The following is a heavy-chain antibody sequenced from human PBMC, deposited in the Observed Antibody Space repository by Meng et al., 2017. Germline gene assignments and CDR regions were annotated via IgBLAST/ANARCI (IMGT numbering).Heavy chain of an antibody. CDR1: GYTFTSYA. CDR3: ARVSGSSGWTPSKSAALDP. D-gene: IGHD6-19*01. V-gene: IGHV1-3*01. CDR2: INAGNGNT. Sequence: ASVKVSCKASGYTFTSYAMHWVRQAPGQRLEWMGWINAGNGNTKYSQKFQGRVTITRDTSASTAYMELSSLRSEDTAVYYCARVSGSSGWTPSKSAALDPWGQGTLVTVSS. J-gene: IGHJ5*02.